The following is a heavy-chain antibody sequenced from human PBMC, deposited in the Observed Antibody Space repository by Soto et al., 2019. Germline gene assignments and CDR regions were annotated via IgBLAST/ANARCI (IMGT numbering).Heavy chain of an antibody. CDR1: GVTVNTNY. Sequence: EVQLVESGGGLIQPGGSLRLSCAASGVTVNTNYMSWVRQSPGKGLEWVSLFESGGSIYYADSVKGRFTISRDSFKNTLSLQMNRLRVEDTAVYYCASTTVWKNAFEIWGQGTLVSVSS. CDR3: ASTTVWKNAFEI. J-gene: IGHJ3*02. V-gene: IGHV3-53*01. D-gene: IGHD3-16*01. CDR2: FESGGSI.